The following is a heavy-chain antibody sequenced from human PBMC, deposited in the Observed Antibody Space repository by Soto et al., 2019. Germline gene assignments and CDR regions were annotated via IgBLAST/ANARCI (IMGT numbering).Heavy chain of an antibody. D-gene: IGHD1-26*01. Sequence: AETLCVTCGVYDGSLSGYYSSWIRQPPGKGLEWIGEINHSGFTNYNPSLKSRVTISRDTSTNQFSLKMTSVTAADSAVYYCARAKVKVGATLFDFWGQGTLVTGSS. V-gene: IGHV4-34*01. CDR3: ARAKVKVGATLFDF. J-gene: IGHJ4*02. CDR2: INHSGFT. CDR1: DGSLSGYY.